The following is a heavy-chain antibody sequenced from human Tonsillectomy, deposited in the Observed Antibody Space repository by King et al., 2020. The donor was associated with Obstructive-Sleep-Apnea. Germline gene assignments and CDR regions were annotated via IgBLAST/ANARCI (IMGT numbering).Heavy chain of an antibody. V-gene: IGHV3-11*01. J-gene: IGHJ3*02. D-gene: IGHD3-22*01. CDR2: ISSSGSTI. CDR1: GFTFSDYY. CDR3: ARDHSYYDSSGYFKDAFDI. Sequence: VQLVESGGGLVKPGGSLRLSCAASGFTFSDYYMSWVRQAPGKGLEWVSYISSSGSTIYYADSVQGRFTISRDNAKNSLYLQMTSLRAEDTAVYYCARDHSYYDSSGYFKDAFDIWGQGTMVTVSS.